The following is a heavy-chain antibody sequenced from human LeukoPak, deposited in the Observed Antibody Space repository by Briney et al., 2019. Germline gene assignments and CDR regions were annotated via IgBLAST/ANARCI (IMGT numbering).Heavy chain of an antibody. D-gene: IGHD5-24*01. Sequence: GGSLRLSCAASGFNFNDAAMTWVRQAPGKGLEWVSLIASSGRNTYYTDFVRGRFTISRDNSKKTLSLQMNSLRVEDTAIYYCAKDIQLSAWGLGTMVTVSS. V-gene: IGHV3-23*01. J-gene: IGHJ3*01. CDR1: GFNFNDAA. CDR3: AKDIQLSA. CDR2: IASSGRNT.